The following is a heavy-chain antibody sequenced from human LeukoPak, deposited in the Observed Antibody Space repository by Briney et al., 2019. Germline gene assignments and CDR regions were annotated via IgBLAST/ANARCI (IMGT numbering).Heavy chain of an antibody. Sequence: SETLSLTCTVSGGSISSYYWGWIRQPPGKGLEWIGSIYYSGSTYYNPSLKSRVTISVDTSKNQFSLKLSSVTAADTAVYYCARLKVGSSWYYFDYWGQGALVTVSS. CDR2: IYYSGST. V-gene: IGHV4-39*01. CDR3: ARLKVGSSWYYFDY. D-gene: IGHD6-13*01. CDR1: GGSISSYY. J-gene: IGHJ4*02.